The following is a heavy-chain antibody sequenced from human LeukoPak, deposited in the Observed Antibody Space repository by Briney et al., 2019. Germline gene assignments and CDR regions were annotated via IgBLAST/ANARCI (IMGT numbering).Heavy chain of an antibody. CDR2: FDYSGST. Sequence: SETLSLTCTVSGVSISSRPYYWGWIRQPRGKGLEWLGSFDYSGSTYYKPSLKSRVTISVDTSKNQFSLKLSSVTAADTAVYYCARLVVSSWYHEVLLGRDYWGQGTLVTVSS. CDR3: ARLVVSSWYHEVLLGRDY. D-gene: IGHD6-13*01. V-gene: IGHV4-39*01. J-gene: IGHJ4*02. CDR1: GVSISSRPYY.